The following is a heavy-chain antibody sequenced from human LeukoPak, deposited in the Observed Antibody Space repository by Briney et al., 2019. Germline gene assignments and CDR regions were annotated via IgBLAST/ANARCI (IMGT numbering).Heavy chain of an antibody. Sequence: GSLRLSCAASGFTVSSNYMSWVRQAPGKGLEWVSVIYSAGSTYYADSVKGRFTISRDNSKNTLYLQMNSLRAEDTAVYYCARSGYYPWYFDYWGQGTLVTVSS. CDR1: GFTVSSNY. D-gene: IGHD3-22*01. J-gene: IGHJ4*02. CDR2: IYSAGST. V-gene: IGHV3-53*01. CDR3: ARSGYYPWYFDY.